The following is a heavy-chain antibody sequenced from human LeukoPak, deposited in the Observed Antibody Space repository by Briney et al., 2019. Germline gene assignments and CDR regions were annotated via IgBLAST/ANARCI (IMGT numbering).Heavy chain of an antibody. CDR3: ARGGVSKYQLWFDP. Sequence: ASVKVSCKVSGYTLTELSMHWVRQAPGKGLEWMGGFDPEDGETIYAQKFQGRVTMTTDTPTSTAYMELRSLRSDDTAVYYCARGGVSKYQLWFDPWGQGTLVTVSS. V-gene: IGHV1-24*01. J-gene: IGHJ5*02. D-gene: IGHD2-2*01. CDR1: GYTLTELS. CDR2: FDPEDGET.